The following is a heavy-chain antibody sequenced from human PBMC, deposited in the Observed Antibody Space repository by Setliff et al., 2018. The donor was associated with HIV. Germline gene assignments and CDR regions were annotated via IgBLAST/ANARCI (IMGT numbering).Heavy chain of an antibody. CDR1: GYSITSGYS. V-gene: IGHV4-38-2*01. D-gene: IGHD3-16*01. J-gene: IGHJ4*02. Sequence: PSETLSLTCAVSGYSITSGYSWGWIRQPPGKGLEWIGNAYHSGRTYYNPSLKSRVTMSIDTSKNQFSLRLNSVTAADTAMYYCVHSLLGAPMVDYWGQGTLVTVSS. CDR2: AYHSGRT. CDR3: VHSLLGAPMVDY.